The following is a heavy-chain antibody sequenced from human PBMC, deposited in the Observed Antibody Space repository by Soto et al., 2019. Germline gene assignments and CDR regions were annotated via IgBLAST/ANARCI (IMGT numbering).Heavy chain of an antibody. CDR1: GFSLSTSGMC. J-gene: IGHJ4*02. CDR3: ARSYCSDDSSLYFDY. V-gene: IGHV2-70*01. CDR2: IDWDDDK. D-gene: IGHD3-22*01. Sequence: SGPTLVNPTQTLTMTCTFSGFSLSTSGMCVSWIRQPPGKALEWLALIDWDDDKYYSTSLKTRLTISKDTSKNQVVLTMTNMDPVATATYYSARSYCSDDSSLYFDYWGQGTLVTVSS.